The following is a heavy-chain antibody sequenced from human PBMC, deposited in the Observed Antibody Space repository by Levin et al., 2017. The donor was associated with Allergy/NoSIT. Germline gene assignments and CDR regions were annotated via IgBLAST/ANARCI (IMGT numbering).Heavy chain of an antibody. V-gene: IGHV4-31*03. CDR1: GGSISSGGYY. J-gene: IGHJ5*02. D-gene: IGHD3-3*01. CDR3: ASYDFWSGRRFDP. Sequence: SETLSLTCTVSGGSISSGGYYWSWIRQHPGKGLEWIGYIYYSGSTYYNPSLKSRVTISVDTSKNQFSLKLSSVTAADTAVYYCASYDFWSGRRFDPWGQGTLVTVSS. CDR2: IYYSGST.